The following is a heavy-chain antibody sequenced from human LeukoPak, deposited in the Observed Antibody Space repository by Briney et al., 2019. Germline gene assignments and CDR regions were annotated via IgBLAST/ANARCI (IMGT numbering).Heavy chain of an antibody. CDR2: IIPILGIA. CDR3: ARCIGQEAAIYYYGMDV. D-gene: IGHD2-2*01. Sequence: ASVKVSCKASGGTFSSYAISWVRRAPGQGLEWMGRIIPILGIANYAQKFQGRVTITADKSTSTAYMELSSLRSEDTAVYYCARCIGQEAAIYYYGMDVWGQGTTVTVSS. J-gene: IGHJ6*02. V-gene: IGHV1-69*04. CDR1: GGTFSSYA.